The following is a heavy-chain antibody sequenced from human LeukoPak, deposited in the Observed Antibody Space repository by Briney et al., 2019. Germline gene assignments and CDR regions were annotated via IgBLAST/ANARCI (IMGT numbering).Heavy chain of an antibody. Sequence: SETLSLTCTVSGDSNSSFYWTWIRQPAEKGLEWIGRIYSSGNANYNPSLKSRLTMSVDTSKNQFSLKLSSVTAADTAVYYCARYCTSTSCSRGAFDIWGQGTMVTVSS. J-gene: IGHJ3*02. D-gene: IGHD2-2*01. V-gene: IGHV4-4*07. CDR2: IYSSGNA. CDR3: ARYCTSTSCSRGAFDI. CDR1: GDSNSSFY.